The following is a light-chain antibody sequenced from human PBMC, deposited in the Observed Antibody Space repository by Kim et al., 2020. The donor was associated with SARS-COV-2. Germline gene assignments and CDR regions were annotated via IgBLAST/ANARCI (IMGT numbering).Light chain of an antibody. V-gene: IGLV6-57*04. Sequence: NFMLTQPHSVSESPGKTVTISCTRGSGSIASNYVQWYQQRPGSAPTTVIYEDNQRPSGVPDRFSGSIDSSSNSASLTISGLKTEDEADYYCQSYDSSNQVFGGGTKLTVL. CDR2: EDN. CDR3: QSYDSSNQV. CDR1: SGSIASNY. J-gene: IGLJ3*02.